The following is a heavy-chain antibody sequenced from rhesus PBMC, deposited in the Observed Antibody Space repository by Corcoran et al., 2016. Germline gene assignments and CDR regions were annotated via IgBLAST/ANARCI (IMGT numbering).Heavy chain of an antibody. CDR1: GYTFTDYY. CDR3: ATESGRMN. Sequence: EVQLVQSGAEVKKPGASVKISCKASGYTFTDYYLHWVRQAPGKGIEWMGRVDPEDGTEIPAQNFQNRVPITADTSTDTAYMELSSLRSEDTAVYYCATESGRMNWGQGVLVTVSS. D-gene: IGHD2-39*01. J-gene: IGHJ4*01. CDR2: VDPEDGTE. V-gene: IGHV1-111*02.